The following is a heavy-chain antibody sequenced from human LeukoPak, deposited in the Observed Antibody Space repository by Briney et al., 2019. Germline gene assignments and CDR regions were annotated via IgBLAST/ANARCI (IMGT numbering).Heavy chain of an antibody. V-gene: IGHV3-30*03. D-gene: IGHD3-9*01. CDR1: GFTFSSYG. CDR2: ISYDGSNK. J-gene: IGHJ5*02. Sequence: GGSLRLSCAASGFTFSSYGMHWVRQAPGKGLEWVAVISYDGSNKYYADSVKGRFTISRDNSKNTLYLQMNSLRAEDTAVYYCARENILTGDNWFDPWGQGTLVTVSS. CDR3: ARENILTGDNWFDP.